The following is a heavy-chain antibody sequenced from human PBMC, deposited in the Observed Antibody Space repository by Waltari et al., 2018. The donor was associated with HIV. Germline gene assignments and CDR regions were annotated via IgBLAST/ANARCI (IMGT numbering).Heavy chain of an antibody. CDR2: LSGSGGST. CDR1: GVTFRNYG. Sequence: EVQLLESGGGLVQPGGSLRLSCVASGVTFRNYGMTWVRQAPGKGLEWVSGLSGSGGSTHYADSVKGRFTISRDNSKDTLYLQMNTLRAEDTAVYYCAIQHNPLHNYYYGMDVWGQGTTVTASS. J-gene: IGHJ6*02. D-gene: IGHD1-1*01. CDR3: AIQHNPLHNYYYGMDV. V-gene: IGHV3-23*01.